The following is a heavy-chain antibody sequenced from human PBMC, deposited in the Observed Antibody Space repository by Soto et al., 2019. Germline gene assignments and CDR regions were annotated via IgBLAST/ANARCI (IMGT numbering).Heavy chain of an antibody. Sequence: QLQLQESGSGLVKPSQTLSLTCAVSGGSISSGGYSWSWIRQPPGKGLEWIGCIYHSGSTYYNPSLKSRVTISVDRSKNQFSLKLSSVTAADTAVYYCARVAYCGGDCYRGFDPWGQGTLVTVSS. CDR3: ARVAYCGGDCYRGFDP. CDR2: IYHSGST. D-gene: IGHD2-21*02. CDR1: GGSISSGGYS. V-gene: IGHV4-30-2*01. J-gene: IGHJ5*02.